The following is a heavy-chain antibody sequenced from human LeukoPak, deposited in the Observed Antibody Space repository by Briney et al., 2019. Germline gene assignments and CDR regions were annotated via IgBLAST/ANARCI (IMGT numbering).Heavy chain of an antibody. D-gene: IGHD3-16*01. J-gene: IGHJ4*02. CDR2: IKHDESEK. CDR3: TRRLDD. CDR1: GFTFSSYA. V-gene: IGHV3-7*01. Sequence: GGSLRLSCAASGFTFSSYAMSWVRQAPGKGLGWVANIKHDESEKNYLDSVKGRFTISRDNAQNSLYLQMNGLRVEDTAVYYCTRRLDDWGQGTLVTVSS.